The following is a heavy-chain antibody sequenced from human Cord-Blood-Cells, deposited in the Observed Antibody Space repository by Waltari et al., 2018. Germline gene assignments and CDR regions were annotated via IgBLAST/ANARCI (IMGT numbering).Heavy chain of an antibody. J-gene: IGHJ5*02. D-gene: IGHD2-21*01. CDR3: ARGVAYCGGDCYSNWFDP. CDR1: GGSFSGYY. V-gene: IGHV4-34*01. CDR2: INHSGST. Sequence: QVQLQQWGAGLLKPSETLSLTCAVYGGSFSGYYWSWLRPPPGKGLEWIGEINHSGSTNYNPSLKSRVTISVDTSKNQFSLKLSSVTAADTAVYYCARGVAYCGGDCYSNWFDPWGQGTLVTVSS.